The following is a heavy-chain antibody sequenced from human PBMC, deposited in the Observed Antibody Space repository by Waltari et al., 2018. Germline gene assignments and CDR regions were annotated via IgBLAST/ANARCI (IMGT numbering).Heavy chain of an antibody. V-gene: IGHV3-74*01. J-gene: IGHJ6*02. Sequence: EVQLVESGGGLVQPGGSLRLSCAASGFTFSSYWMHWVRQAPGTGLVWVSGLKRDGRRTSNADSVKGRFTISRDNAKNTLYRKMNRLRAEDTAVYYCARGWGFGESYYGMDVWGQGTTVTVSS. CDR3: ARGWGFGESYYGMDV. CDR1: GFTFSSYW. D-gene: IGHD3-10*01. CDR2: LKRDGRRT.